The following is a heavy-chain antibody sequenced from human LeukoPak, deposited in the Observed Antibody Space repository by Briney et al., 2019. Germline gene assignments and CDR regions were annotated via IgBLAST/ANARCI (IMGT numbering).Heavy chain of an antibody. V-gene: IGHV3-23*01. CDR1: GVTFSSYA. CDR2: MSGSGGST. Sequence: GGSLRLSCAASGVTFSSYAMSWVRQGPGKGLEWVSAMSGSGGSTYYADSMKGRFTISRDNSKNTLYLQMNSLRAEDTAVYYCAKDHGVAAAGIPKWFDYWGQGTLVTVSS. CDR3: AKDHGVAAAGIPKWFDY. J-gene: IGHJ4*02. D-gene: IGHD6-13*01.